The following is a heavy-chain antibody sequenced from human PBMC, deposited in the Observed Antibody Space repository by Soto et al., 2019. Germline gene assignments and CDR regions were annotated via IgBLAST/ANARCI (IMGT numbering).Heavy chain of an antibody. Sequence: PGGSLRLSCAASGFSFSSYVMAWARQAPGKGLEWVSAMSGSGGSTYYPDSVKGRFTISRDNSENTLYLQMNSLRAEDTAVYYCAKASGSSWPYYFDSWGQGTLVTVSS. V-gene: IGHV3-23*01. CDR3: AKASGSSWPYYFDS. CDR2: MSGSGGST. J-gene: IGHJ4*02. D-gene: IGHD6-13*01. CDR1: GFSFSSYV.